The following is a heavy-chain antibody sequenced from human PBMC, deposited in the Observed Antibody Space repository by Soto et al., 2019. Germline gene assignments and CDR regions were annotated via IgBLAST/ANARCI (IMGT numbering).Heavy chain of an antibody. Sequence: GGSLRLSCAASGSTFSSYAMHWVRQAPGKGLEWVAVISYDGSNKYYADSGKGRFTISRDNSKNTLYLQMNSLRAEDTAVYYCARDGSIAAAGYYYYGMDVWGQGTTVTVSS. CDR3: ARDGSIAAAGYYYYGMDV. D-gene: IGHD6-13*01. CDR2: ISYDGSNK. J-gene: IGHJ6*02. CDR1: GSTFSSYA. V-gene: IGHV3-30-3*01.